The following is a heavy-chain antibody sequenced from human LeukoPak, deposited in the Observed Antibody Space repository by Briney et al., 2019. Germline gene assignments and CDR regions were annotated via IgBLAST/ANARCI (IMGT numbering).Heavy chain of an antibody. Sequence: PGGSLRLSCAASGFTFSNAWMSWVRQAPGKGLEWVSAVTGSGGTTYYADSVKGRFTISRDNSKNTVYLQMNSLRAEDTAVYYCAKDRGVAARHGFDIWGQGTMVTVSS. CDR2: VTGSGGTT. D-gene: IGHD6-6*01. V-gene: IGHV3-23*01. J-gene: IGHJ3*02. CDR3: AKDRGVAARHGFDI. CDR1: GFTFSNAW.